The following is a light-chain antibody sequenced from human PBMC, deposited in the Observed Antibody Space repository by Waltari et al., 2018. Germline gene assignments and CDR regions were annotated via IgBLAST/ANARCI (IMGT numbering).Light chain of an antibody. J-gene: IGLJ3*02. CDR3: AAWDDSLNGPV. CDR1: RSNIGSNT. V-gene: IGLV1-44*01. CDR2: SNN. Sequence: QSVLTQPPSASGPPGQRVTISCSGRRSNIGSNTLNWYQQLPGTAPKLLIYSNNQRPSGVPDRFSGSKSGTSASLAISGLQSEDEADYYCAAWDDSLNGPVFGGGTKLTVL.